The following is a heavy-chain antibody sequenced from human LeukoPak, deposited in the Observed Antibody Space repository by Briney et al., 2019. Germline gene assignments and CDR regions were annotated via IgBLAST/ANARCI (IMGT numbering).Heavy chain of an antibody. D-gene: IGHD2-2*01. CDR3: ARGSTSDWPLDH. V-gene: IGHV1-3*01. Sequence: ASVKVSCKASGYTFTSYAMHWVRQAPGQRLEWMGWINAGNGNTKYSQKFQGRVTITRDTSASTAYMELSSLRSEDTAMYYCARGSTSDWPLDHWGQETLVTISS. CDR2: INAGNGNT. CDR1: GYTFTSYA. J-gene: IGHJ4*02.